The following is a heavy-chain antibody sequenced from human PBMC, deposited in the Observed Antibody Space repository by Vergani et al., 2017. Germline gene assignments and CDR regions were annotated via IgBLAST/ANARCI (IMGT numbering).Heavy chain of an antibody. CDR3: ARGRSPSKTMVRGRLADYDMDV. D-gene: IGHD3-10*01. Sequence: QVQLQQWGAGLLKPSETLSLTCAVYGGSFRGYYWSWIRQPPGKGLEWIGEINHSGSTNYNPSLKSRVTISVDTSKNQFSLTLSSVTAADTAVYYCARGRSPSKTMVRGRLADYDMDVWGKGTTVTVSS. CDR1: GGSFRGYY. CDR2: INHSGST. J-gene: IGHJ6*03. V-gene: IGHV4-34*01.